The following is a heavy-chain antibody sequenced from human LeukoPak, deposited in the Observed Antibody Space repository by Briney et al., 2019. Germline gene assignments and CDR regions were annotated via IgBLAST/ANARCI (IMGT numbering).Heavy chain of an antibody. CDR3: AREGADWFDP. Sequence: GGSLRLSCAASGFTFSSDSMNWVRQAPGKGLEWVSDMSSSSRTIYYADSVKGRFTISRDNAKNSLYLQVNSLRAEDTAVYYCAREGADWFDPWGQGTLVTVSS. CDR1: GFTFSSDS. J-gene: IGHJ5*02. CDR2: MSSSSRTI. V-gene: IGHV3-48*04.